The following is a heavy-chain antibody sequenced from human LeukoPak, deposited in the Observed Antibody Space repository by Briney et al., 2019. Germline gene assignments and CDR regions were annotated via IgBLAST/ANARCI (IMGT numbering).Heavy chain of an antibody. D-gene: IGHD3-9*01. CDR2: IKQDGSEK. V-gene: IGHV3-7*01. CDR3: GLSEADKRNFDY. CDR1: GSTFSSYW. Sequence: GGSLRLSCAASGSTFSSYWMSWVRQAPGKGLEWVANIKQDGSEKYYVDSVKGRFTISRDNAKNSLYLQMNSLRAEGTAVYYCGLSEADKRNFDYWGQGTLVTVSS. J-gene: IGHJ4*02.